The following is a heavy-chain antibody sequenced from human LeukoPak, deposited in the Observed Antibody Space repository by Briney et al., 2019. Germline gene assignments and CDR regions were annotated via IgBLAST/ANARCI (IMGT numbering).Heavy chain of an antibody. CDR2: IIPNSGGT. Sequence: ASVKVSCKTSGYTFSDYYLHWVRQAPGQGLEWMGYIIPNSGGTTYAQKFQGRVTMTRNTSISAAYLDLSGLRSDDTAVYYCSTEDKYCTTSTCGDSWGQGTLVTVSS. CDR3: STEDKYCTTSTCGDS. V-gene: IGHV1-2*02. J-gene: IGHJ4*02. CDR1: GYTFSDYY. D-gene: IGHD2-8*01.